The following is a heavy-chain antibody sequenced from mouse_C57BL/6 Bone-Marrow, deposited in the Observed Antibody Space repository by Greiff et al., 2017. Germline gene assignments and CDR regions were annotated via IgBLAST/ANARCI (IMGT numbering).Heavy chain of an antibody. V-gene: IGHV5-4*01. Sequence: EVQLVESGGGLVKPGGSLKLSCAASGFTFSSYAMSWVRQTPEKGLEWVATISDGGSYTYYPDNVKGRFTISRDNAKNNLYLQMSHLKSEDTAMYYCARDRGYAMDYWGQGTAVTVSS. CDR3: ARDRGYAMDY. J-gene: IGHJ4*01. D-gene: IGHD3-3*01. CDR1: GFTFSSYA. CDR2: ISDGGSYT.